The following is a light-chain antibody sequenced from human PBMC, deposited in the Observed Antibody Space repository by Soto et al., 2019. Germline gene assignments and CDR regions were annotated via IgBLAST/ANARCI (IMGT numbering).Light chain of an antibody. V-gene: IGKV3-20*01. Sequence: EIVLTQSPGTLSLSPGERATLSCRASQTVSDMYLAWYQQKPGQAPRLLIYASNRATGIPHRFSGSGSGTDFTLTIGRLEPEDFAVYYCQHYGTSALFGPGTKVDIK. CDR2: AS. CDR1: QTVSDMY. J-gene: IGKJ3*01. CDR3: QHYGTSAL.